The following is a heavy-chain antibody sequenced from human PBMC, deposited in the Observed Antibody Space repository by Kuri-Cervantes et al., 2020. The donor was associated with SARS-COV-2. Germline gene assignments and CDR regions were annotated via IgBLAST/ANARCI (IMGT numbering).Heavy chain of an antibody. CDR1: GGSFGGYY. V-gene: IGHV4-34*01. D-gene: IGHD4-11*01. J-gene: IGHJ4*02. Sequence: SETLSLTCAVSGGSFGGYYWNWIRQPPGKGLEWIGEITLSGNNNYNPSLKSRVTISVDASKKQSSLKLSSVTATDTAMYYCARCLTTITLYFFDSWGQGTLVTVSS. CDR2: ITLSGNN. CDR3: ARCLTTITLYFFDS.